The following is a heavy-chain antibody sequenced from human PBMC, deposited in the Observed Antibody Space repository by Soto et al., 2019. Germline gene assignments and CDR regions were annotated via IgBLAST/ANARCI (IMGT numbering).Heavy chain of an antibody. D-gene: IGHD3-16*01. CDR1: GFTFSSYS. Sequence: GSLRLSCAASGFTFSSYSMNWVRQAPGKGLEWVSSISRSSSYIYYADSVKGRFTISRDNAKNSLYLKMNSLRAEDTAVYYCARDLHDYVSFRFDPWGQGTLVTVSS. CDR3: ARDLHDYVSFRFDP. V-gene: IGHV3-21*01. J-gene: IGHJ5*02. CDR2: ISRSSSYI.